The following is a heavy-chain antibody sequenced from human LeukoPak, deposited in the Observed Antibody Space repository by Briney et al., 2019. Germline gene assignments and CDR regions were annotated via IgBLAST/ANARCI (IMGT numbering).Heavy chain of an antibody. CDR3: VRDSIGSFDFDF. CDR1: GFTFSTYN. V-gene: IGHV3-21*01. Sequence: PGGSLRLSCAASGFTFSTYNMNWVRQAPGKGLEWVSSIGSGSSYIDYADSVKGRFTISRDNAKNSLYLQMNSLRAEDTAVYYCVRDSIGSFDFDFWGQGTLVTVSS. J-gene: IGHJ4*02. D-gene: IGHD1-26*01. CDR2: IGSGSSYI.